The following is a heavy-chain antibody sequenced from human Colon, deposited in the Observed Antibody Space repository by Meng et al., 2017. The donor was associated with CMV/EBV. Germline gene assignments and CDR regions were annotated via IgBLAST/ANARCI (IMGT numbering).Heavy chain of an antibody. CDR3: TTGLYNSGGVDH. CDR2: IKSKLYGMTT. CDR1: GFTFTNAW. V-gene: IGHV3-15*01. D-gene: IGHD2-21*01. Sequence: GESLKISCAASGFTFTNAWMNWVRQAPGEGLEWLGRIKSKLYGMTTDYAAPVKGRFIISRDDSKNTLFLQMNTLETEDTAIYYCTTGLYNSGGVDHWGQGTLVTVSS. J-gene: IGHJ4*02.